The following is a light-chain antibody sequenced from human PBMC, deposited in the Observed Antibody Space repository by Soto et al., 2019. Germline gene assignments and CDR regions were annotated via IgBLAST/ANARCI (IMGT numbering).Light chain of an antibody. CDR3: QQLSRYPLT. J-gene: IGKJ4*01. V-gene: IGKV1-9*01. CDR2: SAS. Sequence: DIQMTQSPPSLSASVGDRVTITCRASQALSNYLAWYQQKPGKAPDLLIYSASTLQSGVPSRFSGSGSETEFSLTIRALQPEDFATYYCQQLSRYPLTFGGGTKVDIK. CDR1: QALSNY.